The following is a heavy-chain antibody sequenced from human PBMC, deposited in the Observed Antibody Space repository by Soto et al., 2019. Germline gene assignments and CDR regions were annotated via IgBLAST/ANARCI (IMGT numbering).Heavy chain of an antibody. CDR3: ARQEPMYSRRPDYYDSSGPDSDY. CDR1: GGSISSSSYY. J-gene: IGHJ4*02. V-gene: IGHV4-39*01. D-gene: IGHD3-22*01. Sequence: PSETLSLTCTVSGGSISSSSYYWGWIRQPPGKGLEWIGSIYYSGSTYYNPSLKSRVTISVDTSKNQFSLKLSSVTAADTAVYYCARQEPMYSRRPDYYDSSGPDSDYWGQGTLVTVSS. CDR2: IYYSGST.